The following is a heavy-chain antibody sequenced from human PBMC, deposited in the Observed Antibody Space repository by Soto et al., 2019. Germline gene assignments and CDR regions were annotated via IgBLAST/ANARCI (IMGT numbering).Heavy chain of an antibody. V-gene: IGHV3-74*01. J-gene: IGHJ6*02. CDR1: GFTFSSYR. Sequence: GSLRLSCAASGFTFSSYRMHWVRQGPGKGLVWISRISIDETSTNYADSVKGRFTISRDNAKNTLYLQMNSLRAEDTAVYYCARGGAATPYGMGVWGQGTTVTVSS. D-gene: IGHD6-13*01. CDR2: ISIDETST. CDR3: ARGGAATPYGMGV.